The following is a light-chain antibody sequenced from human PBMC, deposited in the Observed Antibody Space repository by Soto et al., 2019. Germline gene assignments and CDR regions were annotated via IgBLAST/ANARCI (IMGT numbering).Light chain of an antibody. CDR3: GTWDSSLNGYVV. V-gene: IGLV1-51*01. Sequence: QSVLTQPPSVSAAPGQRVTISCSGSSSNIGDNFVSWYQQLPGTAPKLLIYDNYKQPSGIPDRFSGSKAGTSATLGITGLQTGDEAVYYCGTWDSSLNGYVVFGGGTKLTVL. CDR1: SSNIGDNF. CDR2: DNY. J-gene: IGLJ2*01.